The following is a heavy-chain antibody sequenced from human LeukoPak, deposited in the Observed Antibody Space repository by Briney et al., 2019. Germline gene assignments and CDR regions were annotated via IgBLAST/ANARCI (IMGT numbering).Heavy chain of an antibody. CDR1: GFTFSSYA. CDR3: AKDEVMGTITGDY. J-gene: IGHJ4*02. CDR2: ISGSGGST. D-gene: IGHD5-24*01. V-gene: IGHV3-23*01. Sequence: PGGSLRLSCAASGFTFSSYAMSWVRQAPGKGLEWVSAISGSGGSTYYADSVKGWFTISRDNPKNTLYLQMNSLRAEDTAVYYCAKDEVMGTITGDYWGQGTLVTVSS.